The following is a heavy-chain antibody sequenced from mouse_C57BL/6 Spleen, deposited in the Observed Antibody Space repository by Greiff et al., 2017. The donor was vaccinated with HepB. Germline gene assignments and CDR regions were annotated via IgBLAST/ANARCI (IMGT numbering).Heavy chain of an antibody. V-gene: IGHV1-72*01. J-gene: IGHJ4*01. CDR2: IDPNNGGT. CDR1: GYTFTSYW. D-gene: IGHD3-2*02. CDR3: ARSVLAQAYYAMDY. Sequence: QVQLQQPGAELVKPGASVKLSCKASGYTFTSYWMHWVKQRPGRGLEWIGRIDPNNGGTKYNEKFKSKATLTVDKPSSTAYMQLSSLTSEDSAVYYCARSVLAQAYYAMDYWGQGTSVTVSS.